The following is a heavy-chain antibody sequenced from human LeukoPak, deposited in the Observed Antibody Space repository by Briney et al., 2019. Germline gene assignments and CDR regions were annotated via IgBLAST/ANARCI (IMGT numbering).Heavy chain of an antibody. Sequence: ASVKVSCKASGYTFSNYAMHWVRQAPGQRPEWLGWINAANGYAKYSQELQGRVIITRDTSASTAYMELSSLRSEDTAVHYCARASGYSGYYYYMDVWGKGTTVTISS. V-gene: IGHV1-3*03. CDR3: ARASGYSGYYYYMDV. D-gene: IGHD5-12*01. J-gene: IGHJ6*03. CDR2: INAANGYA. CDR1: GYTFSNYA.